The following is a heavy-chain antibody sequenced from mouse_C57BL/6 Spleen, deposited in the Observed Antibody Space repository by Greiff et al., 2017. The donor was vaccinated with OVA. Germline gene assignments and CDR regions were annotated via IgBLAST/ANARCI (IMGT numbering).Heavy chain of an antibody. D-gene: IGHD2-1*01. V-gene: IGHV1-26*01. CDR2: INPNNGGT. Sequence: VQLQQSGPELVKPGASVKISCKASGYTFTDYYMNWVKQSHGKSLEWIGDINPNNGGTSYNQKFKGKATLTVDKSSSTAYMELRSLTSEDSAVYYCSYGNYLDYWGQGTTLTVSS. CDR3: SYGNYLDY. J-gene: IGHJ2*01. CDR1: GYTFTDYY.